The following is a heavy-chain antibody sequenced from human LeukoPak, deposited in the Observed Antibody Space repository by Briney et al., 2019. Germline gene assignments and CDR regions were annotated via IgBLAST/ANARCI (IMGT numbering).Heavy chain of an antibody. CDR1: GFIFSSYG. J-gene: IGHJ3*02. CDR3: ARVMITFGGVIASDAFDI. CDR2: IRYDGSRK. D-gene: IGHD3-16*02. V-gene: IGHV3-30*02. Sequence: GGSLRLSCAASGFIFSSYGMHWVRQAPDKGLEWVAFIRYDGSRKYYADSVKGRFTISRDNSKNTLYLQMNSLRAEDTALYYCARVMITFGGVIASDAFDIWGQGTMVTVSS.